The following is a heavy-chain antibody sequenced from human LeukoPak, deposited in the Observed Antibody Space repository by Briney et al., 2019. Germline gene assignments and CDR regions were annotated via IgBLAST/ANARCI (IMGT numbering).Heavy chain of an antibody. D-gene: IGHD1-26*01. V-gene: IGHV1-18*01. CDR2: ISAYGNT. CDR1: GVTFNSYA. J-gene: IGHJ3*02. Sequence: ASVKVSCKASGVTFNSYAISWVRQAPGQGLEWMGWISAYGNTNYAQKLQGRVTMTTDTSTSTAYMELRSLRSDDTAVYYCASTRRDSGSFEDAFDIWGQGTMVTVSS. CDR3: ASTRRDSGSFEDAFDI.